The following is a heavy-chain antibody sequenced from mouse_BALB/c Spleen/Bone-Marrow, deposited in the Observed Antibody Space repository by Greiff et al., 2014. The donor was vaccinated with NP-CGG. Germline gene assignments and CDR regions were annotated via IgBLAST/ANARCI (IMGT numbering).Heavy chain of an antibody. Sequence: QVQLQQSGAELVKPRAPVKLSCKASGYTFTSYWMNWVKQRPGRGLEWIGRIDPSDSETHYNQKFKDKATLTEDKSSSTAYIQLSSLTSEDSAVYYCTRALGDGYYYAMDYWGQGTSVTVSS. CDR3: TRALGDGYYYAMDY. D-gene: IGHD2-3*01. CDR1: GYTFTSYW. V-gene: IGHV1-74*01. CDR2: IDPSDSET. J-gene: IGHJ4*01.